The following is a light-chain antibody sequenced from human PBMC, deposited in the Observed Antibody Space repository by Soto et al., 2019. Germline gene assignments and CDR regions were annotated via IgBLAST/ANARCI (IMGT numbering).Light chain of an antibody. Sequence: DIVMTQSPDSLAVSLGERATINCKSSQSVLYSSNNKNYLAWYQQKPGQPPKLLIYWASTRESGVPDRFSGSGSGTDFTLTIGSLQAEDVAVYYCQQYYSTPYTFDQGIKLEIK. CDR3: QQYYSTPYT. V-gene: IGKV4-1*01. CDR1: QSVLYSSNNKNY. CDR2: WAS. J-gene: IGKJ2*01.